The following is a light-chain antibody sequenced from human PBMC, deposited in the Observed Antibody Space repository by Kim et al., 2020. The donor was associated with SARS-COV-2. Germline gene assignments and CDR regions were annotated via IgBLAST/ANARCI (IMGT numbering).Light chain of an antibody. Sequence: RGTISCTGSSSNIGAGYDVHWYQQLPGTAPKPLSYGNSNRPSGVPDRFSGSKSGTSASLAITGLQAEDEADYYCQSYDSSLSGSGVFGTGTKVTVL. J-gene: IGLJ1*01. V-gene: IGLV1-40*01. CDR2: GNS. CDR1: SSNIGAGYD. CDR3: QSYDSSLSGSGV.